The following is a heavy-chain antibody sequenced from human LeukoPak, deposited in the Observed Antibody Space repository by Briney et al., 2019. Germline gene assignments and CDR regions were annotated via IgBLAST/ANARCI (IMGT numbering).Heavy chain of an antibody. CDR3: ARESPRYYDSSGYPDY. Sequence: PSETLSLTCTVSGGSISSYYWSWIRQPPGKGLEWIGYIYYSGSTNYNPSLKSRVTISVDTSKNQFSLKLSSVTAADTAVYYCARESPRYYDSSGYPDYWGQGTLVTVSS. CDR1: GGSISSYY. J-gene: IGHJ4*02. V-gene: IGHV4-59*12. D-gene: IGHD3-22*01. CDR2: IYYSGST.